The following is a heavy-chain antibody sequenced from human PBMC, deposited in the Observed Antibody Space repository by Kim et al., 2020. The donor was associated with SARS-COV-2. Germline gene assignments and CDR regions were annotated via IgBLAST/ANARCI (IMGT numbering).Heavy chain of an antibody. Sequence: SETLSLTCTVSGGSLSSYYWSWIRQPPGKGLECLGYIYYTGRTTSNPSLESRVTLFVDPSKNQFSLAVTSVTAADTAVYYCSRSSLWFGDAGAFDIWGRG. J-gene: IGHJ3*02. V-gene: IGHV4-59*08. CDR1: GGSLSSYY. CDR2: IYYTGRT. CDR3: SRSSLWFGDAGAFDI. D-gene: IGHD3-10*01.